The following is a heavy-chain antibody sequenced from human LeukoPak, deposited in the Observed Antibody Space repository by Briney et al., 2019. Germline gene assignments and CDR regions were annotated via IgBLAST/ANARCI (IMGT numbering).Heavy chain of an antibody. CDR1: GFTFSSYS. CDR2: ISFSSATI. J-gene: IGHJ3*01. Sequence: GGSLRLSCEASGFTFSSYSMNWVRQAPGKGLEWVSYISFSSATIHYADSVKGRFTIYRDNAKNSLYLQLNSLRAEDTAPYYCARDTHYYGSGSPAFDLWGRGTMVTVSS. V-gene: IGHV3-48*01. CDR3: ARDTHYYGSGSPAFDL. D-gene: IGHD3-10*01.